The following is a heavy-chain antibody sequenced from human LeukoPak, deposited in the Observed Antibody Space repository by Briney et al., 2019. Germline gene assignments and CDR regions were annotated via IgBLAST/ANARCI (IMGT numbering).Heavy chain of an antibody. V-gene: IGHV4-34*01. CDR2: INHSGST. CDR1: GGSFSGYY. J-gene: IGHJ4*02. CDR3: ARGRRGSIRYHYDSSGFNYFDY. Sequence: PSETLSLTCAVYGGSFSGYYWSWIRQPPGKGLEWIGEINHSGSTNYNPSLKSRVTISVDTSKNQFSLKLSSVTAADTAVYYCARGRRGSIRYHYDSSGFNYFDYWGQGTLVTVSS. D-gene: IGHD3-22*01.